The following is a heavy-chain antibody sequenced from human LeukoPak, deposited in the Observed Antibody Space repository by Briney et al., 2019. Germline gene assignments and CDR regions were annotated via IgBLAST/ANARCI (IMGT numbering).Heavy chain of an antibody. J-gene: IGHJ5*02. V-gene: IGHV5-51*01. Sequence: GESLKISCKGSGYSFTSYWIGWVRQMPGKGLEWMGIIYPGGSDTRYSPSFQGQVTISADKSISTAYLQWSSLKASDTAMYYCAREAGRSGWYSDWFDPWGQGTLVTVSS. CDR1: GYSFTSYW. D-gene: IGHD6-19*01. CDR2: IYPGGSDT. CDR3: AREAGRSGWYSDWFDP.